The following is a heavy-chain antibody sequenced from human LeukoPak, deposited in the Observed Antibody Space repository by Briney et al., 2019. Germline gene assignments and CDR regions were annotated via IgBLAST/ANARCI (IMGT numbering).Heavy chain of an antibody. CDR3: ARSFYSSTWYGDLDY. CDR2: VSATGYTT. Sequence: PGGSLRLSCAASGFTFSSYGMSWVRQAPGKGLEWVSYVSATGYTTSYADSVKGRFTISRDNAKNTVFLQMNSLRAEDTAVYYCARSFYSSTWYGDLDYWGQGTLVTVSS. D-gene: IGHD6-13*01. V-gene: IGHV3-23*01. J-gene: IGHJ4*02. CDR1: GFTFSSYG.